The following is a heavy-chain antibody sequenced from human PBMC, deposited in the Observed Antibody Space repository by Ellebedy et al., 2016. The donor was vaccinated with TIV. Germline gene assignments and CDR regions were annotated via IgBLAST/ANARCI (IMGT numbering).Heavy chain of an antibody. CDR3: ARGTKEPGTDY. J-gene: IGHJ4*02. Sequence: GESLKISCAASGFTFSNYWMNWVRQAPGKGLEWLANIKEDGSHKKCVDSVKGRFTVSRDNAKNSLYLHMDSLRVEDTAVYYCARGTKEPGTDYWGQGTLVTVSP. CDR2: IKEDGSHK. V-gene: IGHV3-7*01. CDR1: GFTFSNYW. D-gene: IGHD1-1*01.